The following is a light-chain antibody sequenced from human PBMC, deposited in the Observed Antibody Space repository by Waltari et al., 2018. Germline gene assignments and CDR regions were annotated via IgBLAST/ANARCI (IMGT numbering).Light chain of an antibody. J-gene: IGLJ3*02. V-gene: IGLV3-19*01. CDR1: SLRTSY. CDR3: SSRNGRADQVV. Sequence: GQTFTITCQGDSLRTSYATWYQLKPGQAPVLVIYGKDKRPSGIPDRFSGYSSGTTSSLTITGAQAEDEADYYCSSRNGRADQVVFAGGTKVTVL. CDR2: GKD.